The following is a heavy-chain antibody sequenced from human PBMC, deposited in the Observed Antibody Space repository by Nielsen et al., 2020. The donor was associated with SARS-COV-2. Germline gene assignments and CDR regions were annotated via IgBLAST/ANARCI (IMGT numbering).Heavy chain of an antibody. J-gene: IGHJ6*02. CDR3: AREGNWNYEYYGMDV. CDR2: INAGNGNT. D-gene: IGHD1-20*01. V-gene: IGHV1-3*01. Sequence: ASVKVSCKASGYTFTSYAMHWVRQAPGQRLEWMGWINAGNGNTKYSQKFQGRVTITRDTSASTAYMELSSLRSEDTAVYYCAREGNWNYEYYGMDVWGQGTTVTVSS. CDR1: GYTFTSYA.